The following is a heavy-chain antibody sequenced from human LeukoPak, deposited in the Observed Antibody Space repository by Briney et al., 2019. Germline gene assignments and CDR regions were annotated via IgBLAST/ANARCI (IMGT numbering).Heavy chain of an antibody. J-gene: IGHJ4*02. CDR1: GYTFSSDN. CDR2: ISSSSHI. V-gene: IGHV3-21*01. D-gene: IGHD3-9*01. Sequence: PGGSLRLSCAASGYTFSSDNRNVLHQAPGEGQEWDSSISSSSHIYYADSLKGRFTISRDNAKNSLYLQMNSLRAEDTAVYYCARGNYDILPGYGGTFDYWGQGTLVTVSS. CDR3: ARGNYDILPGYGGTFDY.